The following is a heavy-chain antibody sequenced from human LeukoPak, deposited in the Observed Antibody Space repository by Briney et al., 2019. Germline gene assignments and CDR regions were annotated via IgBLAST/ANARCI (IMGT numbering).Heavy chain of an antibody. V-gene: IGHV5-51*01. CDR2: IYPGDSDT. D-gene: IGHD3-3*01. CDR1: GYSFTSYW. J-gene: IGHJ4*02. Sequence: RRGESLKISCKGSGYSFTSYWIGWVRQMPGKGLEWMGIIYPGDSDTRYSPSFQGQVTISADKSISTAYLQWSSLKASDTAMYYCARHKTGGHYDFWSDGVGYWGQGTLVTVSS. CDR3: ARHKTGGHYDFWSDGVGY.